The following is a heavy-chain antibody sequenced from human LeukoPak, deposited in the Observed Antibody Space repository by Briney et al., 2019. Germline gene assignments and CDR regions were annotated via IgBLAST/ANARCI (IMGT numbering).Heavy chain of an antibody. CDR2: ISYTVTS. Sequence: SETLSLTCTVSGGSISTYYWSWIRQPPGKGLEWIGYISYTVTSNYNPSLKSRVTISVDTSKIQFSLKLSSVTAADTAVYYCARVGDWNDLVYWGQGTLVTVSS. CDR3: ARVGDWNDLVY. J-gene: IGHJ4*02. D-gene: IGHD1-1*01. CDR1: GGSISTYY. V-gene: IGHV4-59*01.